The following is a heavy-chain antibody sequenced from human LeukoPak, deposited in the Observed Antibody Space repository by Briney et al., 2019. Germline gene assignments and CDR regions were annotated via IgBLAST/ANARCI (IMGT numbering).Heavy chain of an antibody. CDR2: MYHNGST. D-gene: IGHD1-20*01. CDR1: GYSINSAYY. CDR3: ARQGYHWNDNNLYYFDY. Sequence: SETLYLTCAVSGYSINSAYYWGWIRQPPGKGLEWIGSMYHNGSTYYSPSLKSRISISIDTSKSQFSLKLRSVTAEDTAIYYCARQGYHWNDNNLYYFDYWGQGTLVTVSS. V-gene: IGHV4-38-2*01. J-gene: IGHJ4*02.